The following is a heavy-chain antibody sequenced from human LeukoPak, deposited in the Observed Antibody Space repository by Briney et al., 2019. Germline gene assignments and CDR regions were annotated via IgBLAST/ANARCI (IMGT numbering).Heavy chain of an antibody. CDR1: GFTFSSYE. D-gene: IGHD6-19*01. CDR3: AKDGYSSGWWAYYYYYYMDV. V-gene: IGHV3-48*03. J-gene: IGHJ6*03. Sequence: PGGSLRLSCAASGFTFSSYEMNWVRQAPGKGLEWVSYISSSGSTIYYADSVKGRFTISRDNAKNSLYLQMNSLRAEDTAVYYCAKDGYSSGWWAYYYYYYMDVWGKGTTVTISS. CDR2: ISSSGSTI.